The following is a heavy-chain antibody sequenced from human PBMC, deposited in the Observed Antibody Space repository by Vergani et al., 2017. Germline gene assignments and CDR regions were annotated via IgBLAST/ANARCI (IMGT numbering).Heavy chain of an antibody. Sequence: QVQLVQSGAEVKKPGSSVKVSCKASGGTFSSYAISWVRQAPGQGLEWMGGIIPIFGTANYAQKFQGRVTITAEESTSTAYMELRSLRSADTAVYYCASAVLEYYYATTHPGPFDYWGQGSLVTVPP. V-gene: IGHV1-69*01. CDR3: ASAVLEYYYATTHPGPFDY. CDR2: IIPIFGTA. D-gene: IGHD3-10*01. CDR1: GGTFSSYA. J-gene: IGHJ4*02.